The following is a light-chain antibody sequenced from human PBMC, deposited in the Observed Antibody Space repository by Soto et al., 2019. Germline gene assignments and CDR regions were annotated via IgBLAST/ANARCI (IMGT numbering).Light chain of an antibody. J-gene: IGLJ1*01. V-gene: IGLV2-14*01. CDR1: SSDVGGYNY. CDR2: EVS. CDR3: SSRTSSITYV. Sequence: HSALTQPASVSGSPGQSITISCTGASSDVGGYNYVSWYQQHPGKAPKLMIYEVSNRPSGISSRFSGSKSGNTASLTISGLQAEDEADYYCSSRTSSITYVFGTGTKVTVL.